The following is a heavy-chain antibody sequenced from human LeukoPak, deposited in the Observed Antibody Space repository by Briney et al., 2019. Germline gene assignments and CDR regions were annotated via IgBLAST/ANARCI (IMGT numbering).Heavy chain of an antibody. CDR1: GFAFSSYA. CDR3: ARGGEYCDSTSCYGAFDY. CDR2: ISRSRTYI. J-gene: IGHJ4*02. D-gene: IGHD2-2*01. Sequence: PGGSLRLSCAASGFAFSSYAMNWVRQTPGKGLEWVSSISRSRTYIYYADSVKGRFTISRDNAKNSLYLQMNSLRAEDTAIYYCARGGEYCDSTSCYGAFDYWGQGTLVTVS. V-gene: IGHV3-21*01.